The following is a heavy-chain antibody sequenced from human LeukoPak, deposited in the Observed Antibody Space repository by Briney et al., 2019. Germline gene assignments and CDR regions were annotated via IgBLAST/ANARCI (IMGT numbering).Heavy chain of an antibody. CDR3: AREGGHYDYVWGSYRRDAFDI. CDR2: IKQEGREK. V-gene: IGHV3-7*01. CDR1: GFHFSSYW. D-gene: IGHD3-16*02. J-gene: IGHJ3*02. Sequence: GGSLSLSCGASGFHFSSYWMSWVRQAPGKGLEWVANIKQEGREKYCVNSVKGRFTISRDNAKNSLSLQMNSLRAEDTAVYYCAREGGHYDYVWGSYRRDAFDIWGQGTMVTVSS.